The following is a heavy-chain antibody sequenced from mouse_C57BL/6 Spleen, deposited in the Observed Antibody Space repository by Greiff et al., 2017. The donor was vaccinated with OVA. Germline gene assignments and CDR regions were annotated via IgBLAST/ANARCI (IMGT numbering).Heavy chain of an antibody. Sequence: QVQLKQPGAELVMPGASVKLSCKASGYTFTSYWMHWVKQRPGQGLEWIGEIDPSDSYTNYNQKFKGKSTLTVDKSSSTAYMQLSSLTSEDSAVYYCARISSGPWFAYWGQGTLVTVSA. V-gene: IGHV1-69*01. J-gene: IGHJ3*01. CDR1: GYTFTSYW. CDR3: ARISSGPWFAY. D-gene: IGHD3-2*02. CDR2: IDPSDSYT.